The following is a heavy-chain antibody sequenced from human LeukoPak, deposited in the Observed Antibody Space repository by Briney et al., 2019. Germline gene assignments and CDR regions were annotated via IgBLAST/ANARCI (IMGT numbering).Heavy chain of an antibody. CDR2: TYSGGST. V-gene: IGHV3-66*01. D-gene: IGHD2-8*01. J-gene: IGHJ4*02. Sequence: PGGSLRLSCAASGFTVSSNYMSWVRQAPGKGLEWVSVTYSGGSTYYADSVKGRFTISRDNSKNTLYLQMNSLRAEDTAVYYCARARYCTNGVCSDKYYFDYWGQGTLVTVSS. CDR1: GFTVSSNY. CDR3: ARARYCTNGVCSDKYYFDY.